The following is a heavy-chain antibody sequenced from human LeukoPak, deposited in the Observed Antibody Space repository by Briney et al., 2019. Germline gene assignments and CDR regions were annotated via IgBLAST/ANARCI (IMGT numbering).Heavy chain of an antibody. CDR3: ARGGWLPPDY. V-gene: IGHV4-4*07. Sequence: SETLSLTCTVSGGSISSYYWSWIRQPAGKGLEWLGHIYSTGSTNYNPSLNSRVTIAVDPSKSQFSLYLSRGPAADTAVYYCARGGWLPPDYWGQGTLVTVSS. CDR2: IYSTGST. CDR1: GGSISSYY. J-gene: IGHJ4*02. D-gene: IGHD3-22*01.